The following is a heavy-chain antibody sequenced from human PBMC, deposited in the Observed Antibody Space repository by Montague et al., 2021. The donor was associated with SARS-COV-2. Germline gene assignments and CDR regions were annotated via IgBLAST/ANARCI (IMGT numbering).Heavy chain of an antibody. V-gene: IGHV4-61*08. CDR2: VYYSGNTNT. D-gene: IGHD3-9*01. CDR1: GDSVSSGAYY. J-gene: IGHJ5*02. Sequence: SETLSLTCTVSGDSVSSGAYYWSWIRQPPGKGLEWIAYVYYSGNTNTKYNPSLESRVSISVDTSKNQFSLKLTSGSAADTAGYYCASEYFDCSGLVWIDPWGQGTLVIVSS. CDR3: ASEYFDCSGLVWIDP.